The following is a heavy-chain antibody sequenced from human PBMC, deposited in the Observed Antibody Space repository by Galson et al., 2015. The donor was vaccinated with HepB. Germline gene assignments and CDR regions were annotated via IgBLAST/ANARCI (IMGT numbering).Heavy chain of an antibody. CDR3: ARDPDAYNSYYFDY. CDR2: IWYDGSNK. Sequence: SLRLSCAASGFTFSSYGMHWVRQAPGKGLEWVALIWYDGSNKYYADSVKGRFTISRDNFKNTLYLQMNSLRAEDTAVYYCARDPDAYNSYYFDYWGQGTLVTVSS. D-gene: IGHD5-24*01. V-gene: IGHV3-33*01. CDR1: GFTFSSYG. J-gene: IGHJ4*02.